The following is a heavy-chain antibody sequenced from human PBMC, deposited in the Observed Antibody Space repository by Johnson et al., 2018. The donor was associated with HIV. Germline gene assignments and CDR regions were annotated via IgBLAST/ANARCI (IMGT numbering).Heavy chain of an antibody. Sequence: QVQLVESGGGLVQPGGSLRLSCAASGFTFSEYYMSWIRQAPGKGLEWVSNRSSSGRTKYDADSVKGRFTISRDNAKNSVYLQMNSLRAEDTAVYYCARDGVIRGVRYAFDLWGQGTMVSVSS. V-gene: IGHV3-11*04. CDR3: ARDGVIRGVRYAFDL. J-gene: IGHJ3*01. CDR2: RSSSGRTK. CDR1: GFTFSEYY. D-gene: IGHD3-10*01.